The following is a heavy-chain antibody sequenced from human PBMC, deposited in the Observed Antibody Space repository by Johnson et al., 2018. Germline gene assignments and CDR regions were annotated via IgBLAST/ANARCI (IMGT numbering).Heavy chain of an antibody. CDR2: IRSKAYGGTT. Sequence: VQLVQSGGGLVQPGRSLRLSCTASGFTFGDYAMSWFRQAPGKGLEWVGFIRSKAYGGTTEYAASVKGRFTISRDDSRNTLYLQMSSLKTEDTAMYYCTTVRLGSFDIWGQGTMVTVSS. D-gene: IGHD3-16*01. V-gene: IGHV3-49*03. CDR1: GFTFGDYA. CDR3: TTVRLGSFDI. J-gene: IGHJ3*02.